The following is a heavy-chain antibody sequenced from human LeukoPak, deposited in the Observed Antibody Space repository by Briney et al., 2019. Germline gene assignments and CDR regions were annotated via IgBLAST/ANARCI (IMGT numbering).Heavy chain of an antibody. Sequence: GGSLRLSCAASGSTFNNYAMNWVRQAPGRGLEWVSSISGGGETTYYADSAKGRFTISRDNSQNTLYLQMNSLRAEDTAVYYCASDYADCVGYFLTDCCGQARLVTVYS. J-gene: IGHJ4*02. V-gene: IGHV3-23*01. CDR3: ASDYADCVGYFLTDC. CDR1: GSTFNNYA. D-gene: IGHD4-17*01. CDR2: ISGGGETT.